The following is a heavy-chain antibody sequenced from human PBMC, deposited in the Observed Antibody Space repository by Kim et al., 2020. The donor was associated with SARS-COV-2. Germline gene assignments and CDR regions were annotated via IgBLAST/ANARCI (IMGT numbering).Heavy chain of an antibody. Sequence: STNYNPSLKSRVTISVDKSKNQFSLKLSSVTAADTAVYYCARGISAFDIWGQGTMVTVSS. V-gene: IGHV4-4*02. J-gene: IGHJ3*02. CDR3: ARGISAFDI. CDR2: ST.